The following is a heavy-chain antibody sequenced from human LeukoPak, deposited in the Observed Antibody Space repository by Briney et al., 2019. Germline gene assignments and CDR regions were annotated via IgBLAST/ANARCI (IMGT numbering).Heavy chain of an antibody. CDR3: ARDARIAAAGQKGY. Sequence: PGGSLRLSCAASGLTFSSYWMHWVRQAPGKGLVWVSRINSDGGSTTYADSVKGRFTISRDNAKNTLYLQMNSLRAEDTAVYYCARDARIAAAGQKGYWGQGTLVTVSS. CDR2: INSDGGST. J-gene: IGHJ4*02. D-gene: IGHD6-13*01. CDR1: GLTFSSYW. V-gene: IGHV3-74*01.